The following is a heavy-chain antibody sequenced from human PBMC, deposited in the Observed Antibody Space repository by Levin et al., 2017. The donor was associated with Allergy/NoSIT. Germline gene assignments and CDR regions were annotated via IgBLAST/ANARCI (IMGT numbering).Heavy chain of an antibody. J-gene: IGHJ4*02. CDR1: GFTFSDYY. Sequence: GESLKISCAASGFTFSDYYMSWIRQAPGKGLEWVSYISSSGSTIYYADSVKGRFTISRDNAKNSLYLQMNSLRAEDTAVYYCACSGVTTVTTGLDCWGQGTLVTVSS. CDR2: ISSSGSTI. CDR3: ACSGVTTVTTGLDC. V-gene: IGHV3-11*01. D-gene: IGHD4-17*01.